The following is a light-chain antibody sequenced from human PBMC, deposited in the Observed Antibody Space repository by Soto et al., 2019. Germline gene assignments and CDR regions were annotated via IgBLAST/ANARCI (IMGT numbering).Light chain of an antibody. J-gene: IGLJ2*01. CDR1: SSDIGFYNF. V-gene: IGLV2-8*01. CDR3: TSYTGANTVL. Sequence: QSALTQPPSASGSPGQSVAISCTGTSSDIGFYNFVSWFQQHPGKAPKLLIYGVYRRPSGVPDRFSASKSGNTASLTISGLQADDDADYHCTSYTGANTVLFGGGTKLTVL. CDR2: GVY.